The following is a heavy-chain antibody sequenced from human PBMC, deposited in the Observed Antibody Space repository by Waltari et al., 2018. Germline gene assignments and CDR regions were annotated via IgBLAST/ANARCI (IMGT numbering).Heavy chain of an antibody. D-gene: IGHD1-26*01. V-gene: IGHV4-4*02. J-gene: IGHJ4*02. CDR1: GDSITSTRW. Sequence: HVQLQESGPGLVKPSETLSLTCPVSGDSITSTRWWTWVRQPPGKGLEWIGEIYHTGSTNDNPSLKSRVTISVDQSKNQFSLNLTSVTAADTAVYYCAAVGFGGFDYWGQGTLVTVSS. CDR3: AAVGFGGFDY. CDR2: IYHTGST.